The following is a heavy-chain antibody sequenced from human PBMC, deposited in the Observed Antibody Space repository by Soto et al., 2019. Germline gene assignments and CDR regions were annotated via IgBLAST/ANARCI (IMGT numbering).Heavy chain of an antibody. D-gene: IGHD6-19*01. J-gene: IGHJ4*02. CDR3: AKGAAVAGRLFDY. CDR2: IGYSNSDT. CDR1: GFTFSDYY. Sequence: QVQLMESGGGLVRPGGSLRLSCAASGFTFSDYYMTWIRQAPGKGLEWVSWIGYSNSDTNYADAVKGRFTVSRDDAKNTLYLQMNSLRAEDTAVYYCAKGAAVAGRLFDYWGQGTLVTVSS. V-gene: IGHV3-11*05.